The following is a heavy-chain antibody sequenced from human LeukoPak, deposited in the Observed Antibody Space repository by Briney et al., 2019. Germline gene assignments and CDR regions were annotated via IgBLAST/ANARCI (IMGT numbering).Heavy chain of an antibody. CDR1: GYTFTGYY. CDR3: ASSRYYDILTGYPDYYGMDV. CDR2: INPNSGGT. V-gene: IGHV1-2*02. Sequence: ASVKVSCKASGYTFTGYYMHWVRQAPGQGLEWMGWINPNSGGTNYAQKFQGRVTMTRDTSISTAYMELSRLRSDDTAVYYCASSRYYDILTGYPDYYGMDVWGQGTTVTVSS. J-gene: IGHJ6*02. D-gene: IGHD3-9*01.